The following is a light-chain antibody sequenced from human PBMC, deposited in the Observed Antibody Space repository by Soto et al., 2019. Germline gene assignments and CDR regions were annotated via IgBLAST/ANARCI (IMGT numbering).Light chain of an antibody. CDR3: LQDINYPWT. CDR1: QGIRNS. CDR2: AAS. J-gene: IGKJ1*01. V-gene: IGKV1-27*01. Sequence: DTQMTQSPSSLSASIGDRVTITCRASQGIRNSVAWYQQKPGKVPNLLIYAASTLQSGVPSRFSGSGSETDFTLTISSLQPEDSATYYCLQDINYPWTFGQGTKVDIK.